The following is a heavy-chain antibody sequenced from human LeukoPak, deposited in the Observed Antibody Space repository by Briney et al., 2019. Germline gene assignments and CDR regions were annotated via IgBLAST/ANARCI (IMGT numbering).Heavy chain of an antibody. D-gene: IGHD5-24*01. CDR1: GFTFSSYG. J-gene: IGHJ4*02. CDR3: AKDLHRDGYRIGGY. CDR2: ISYDGSNK. Sequence: PGGSLRLSCAASGFTFSSYGMHWVRQAPGKGLEWVAVISYDGSNKYYADSVKGRFTISRDNSKNTLYLQMNSLRAEDTAVYYCAKDLHRDGYRIGGYWGQGTLVTVSS. V-gene: IGHV3-30*18.